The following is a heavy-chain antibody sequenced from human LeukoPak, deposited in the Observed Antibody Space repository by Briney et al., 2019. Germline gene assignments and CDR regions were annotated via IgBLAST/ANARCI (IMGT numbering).Heavy chain of an antibody. CDR2: IYYTGIT. D-gene: IGHD2/OR15-2a*01. J-gene: IGHJ4*02. V-gene: IGHV4-59*08. Sequence: SGTLSLTCTVSGGSISGYYWSWIRQPPGKRLEWIGQIYYTGITKYNPSLKSRVTISVDTSNNQFSLRLSSVTAADTAVYYCAVVYGADFWGQGILVTVSS. CDR3: AVVYGADF. CDR1: GGSISGYY.